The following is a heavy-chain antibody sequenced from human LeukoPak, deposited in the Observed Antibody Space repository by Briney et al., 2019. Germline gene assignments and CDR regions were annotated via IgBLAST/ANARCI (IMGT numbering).Heavy chain of an antibody. CDR2: ISGSGRTI. V-gene: IGHV3-48*03. D-gene: IGHD2-21*01. J-gene: IGHJ4*02. Sequence: GGSVRLPCAASGFTFSSYEMNWVRQAPGKGLEWVSYISGSGRTIDYADSVKGRFTISRDNTKNSVYLQMNSPRAEDTAIYFCVRDAVMSPEVLLTAWDYFDCWGQGTLVTVSS. CDR3: VRDAVMSPEVLLTAWDYFDC. CDR1: GFTFSSYE.